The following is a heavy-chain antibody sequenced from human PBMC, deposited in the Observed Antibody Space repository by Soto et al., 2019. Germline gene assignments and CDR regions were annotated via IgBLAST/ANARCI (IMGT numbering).Heavy chain of an antibody. V-gene: IGHV3-11*06. Sequence: GGSLRLSCAGSGFAFGDSYMSWIRQAPGKGLEWLSYISPGSRYPAYADSVKGRFTTSRDNAKRSLYLQMMSLTAEDTAIYYCVRGGGGGLFDPWGQGTMVTVSS. J-gene: IGHJ5*02. D-gene: IGHD2-15*01. CDR3: VRGGGGGLFDP. CDR2: ISPGSRYP. CDR1: GFAFGDSY.